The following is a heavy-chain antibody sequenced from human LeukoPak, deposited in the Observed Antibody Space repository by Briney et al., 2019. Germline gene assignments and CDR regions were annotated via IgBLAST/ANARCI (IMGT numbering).Heavy chain of an antibody. J-gene: IGHJ4*02. D-gene: IGHD6-19*01. CDR2: IIPIFGTA. Sequence: SVKVSCKASGGTFSSYAISWVRQAPGQGLEWMGGIIPIFGTANYAQKFQGRVTITADESTSTAYMELSSLRSDDTAVYYCARASSGWPPDFDYWGQGTLVTVSS. CDR1: GGTFSSYA. V-gene: IGHV1-69*13. CDR3: ARASSGWPPDFDY.